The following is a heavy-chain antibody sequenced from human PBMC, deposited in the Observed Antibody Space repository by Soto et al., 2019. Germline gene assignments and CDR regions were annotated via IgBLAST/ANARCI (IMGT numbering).Heavy chain of an antibody. CDR3: ARDRLRIAVAGMDY. Sequence: SLRLSCAASGFTFSSYAMHWVRQAPGKGLEWVAVISYDGSNKYYADSVKGRFTISRDNSKNTLYLQMNSLRAEDTAVYYCARDRLRIAVAGMDYWGQGTLVTVSS. V-gene: IGHV3-30-3*01. CDR2: ISYDGSNK. D-gene: IGHD6-19*01. CDR1: GFTFSSYA. J-gene: IGHJ4*02.